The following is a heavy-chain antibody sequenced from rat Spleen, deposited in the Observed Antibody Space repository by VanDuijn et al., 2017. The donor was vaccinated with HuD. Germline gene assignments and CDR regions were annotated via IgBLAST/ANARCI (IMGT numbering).Heavy chain of an antibody. V-gene: IGHV5-25*01. CDR1: GFTFSNYY. J-gene: IGHJ1*01. CDR2: ISSDGTTT. Sequence: EVQLVESGGGLVQPGRSMKLSCAASGFTFSNYYMAWVRQAPTTGLEWVASISSDGTTTYYPDSVKGRFTISSVNAKRTLFLQMDILRSDDTATYYCAGAGYLRDWYFDFWGPGTMVTVSS. CDR3: AGAGYLRDWYFDF. D-gene: IGHD2-2*01.